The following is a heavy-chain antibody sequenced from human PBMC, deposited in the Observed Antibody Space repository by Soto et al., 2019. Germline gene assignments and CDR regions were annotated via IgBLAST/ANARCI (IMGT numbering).Heavy chain of an antibody. CDR1: GGSFSGYY. CDR2: INHSGST. D-gene: IGHD1-7*01. CDR3: ARGGITGTTFNDY. J-gene: IGHJ4*02. Sequence: QVQLQQWGAGLLKPSEILSLTCAVYGGSFSGYYWSWIRQPPGKGLEWIGEINHSGSTNYNPSLKSRVTISVDTSKNQFSLKLSSVTAADTAVYYCARGGITGTTFNDYWGQGTLVTVSS. V-gene: IGHV4-34*01.